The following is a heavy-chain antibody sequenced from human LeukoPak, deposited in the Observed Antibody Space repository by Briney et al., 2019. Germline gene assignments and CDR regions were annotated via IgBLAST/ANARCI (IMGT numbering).Heavy chain of an antibody. V-gene: IGHV4-39*01. CDR2: IYYSKNT. CDR3: VSPRGFSYGYFDY. Sequence: PSETLSLTCSVSGGSVSSGSYYWTWIRQPPGEGLEWIGSIYYSKNTYYNPSLKSRVTISADTSKNQFSLTLGSVSATDTALYYCVSPRGFSYGYFDYWGQGTLVTVSS. CDR1: GGSVSSGSYY. D-gene: IGHD5-18*01. J-gene: IGHJ4*02.